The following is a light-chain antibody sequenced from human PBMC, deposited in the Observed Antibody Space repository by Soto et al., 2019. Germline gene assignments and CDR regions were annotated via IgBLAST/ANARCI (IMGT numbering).Light chain of an antibody. Sequence: QSALTQPASVSGSPGQSITISCTGTSSDVGGYNYVSWYQQHPGRAPKLMIYDVSNRPSGVSDRFSGSKSGNTASLTISGLQAEDEADYHCISYSGSSTWVFGGGTKVTVL. CDR1: SSDVGGYNY. CDR2: DVS. V-gene: IGLV2-14*03. J-gene: IGLJ3*02. CDR3: ISYSGSSTWV.